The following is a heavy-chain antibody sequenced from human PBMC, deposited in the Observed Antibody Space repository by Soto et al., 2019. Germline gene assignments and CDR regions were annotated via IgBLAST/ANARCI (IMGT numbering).Heavy chain of an antibody. Sequence: GGSLRLSCAASGFTFSSFAMTWVRQAPGKGLEWVSTISASGGSTYYADSVKGRFTISRDNSKNTLYLQMNSLRAEDSAVYYCAKAPPDFGETPKGVDWGQGTLVTVSS. CDR3: AKAPPDFGETPKGVD. V-gene: IGHV3-23*01. D-gene: IGHD4-17*01. J-gene: IGHJ4*02. CDR1: GFTFSSFA. CDR2: ISASGGST.